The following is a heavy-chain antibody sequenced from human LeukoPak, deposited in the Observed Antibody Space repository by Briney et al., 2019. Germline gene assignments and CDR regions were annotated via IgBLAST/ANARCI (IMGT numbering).Heavy chain of an antibody. CDR3: ARSSGGLDY. J-gene: IGHJ4*02. Sequence: SETLSLTCTVSGGSISSYYWSWIRQPPGKGLEWIGYIYYSGSTNYNPSLKSRVTISVDTSKNQFSLKLSSVTAADTGVYYCARSSGGLDYWGQGTLVTVSS. D-gene: IGHD3-3*01. CDR2: IYYSGST. V-gene: IGHV4-59*08. CDR1: GGSISSYY.